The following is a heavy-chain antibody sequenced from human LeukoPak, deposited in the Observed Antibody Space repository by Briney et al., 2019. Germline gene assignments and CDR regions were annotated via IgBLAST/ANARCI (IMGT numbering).Heavy chain of an antibody. CDR1: GFTFSNYA. J-gene: IGHJ5*02. D-gene: IGHD1-26*01. V-gene: IGHV3-23*01. CDR3: ARGNSGSYSQDWFDP. Sequence: GGSLRLSCGASGFTFSNYAMSWVRQAPGKGLERVSSISGSGGSTYYADSVKGRFTISRDNAKNSLYLQMNSLKIEDMALYYCARGNSGSYSQDWFDPWGQGALVTVSS. CDR2: ISGSGGST.